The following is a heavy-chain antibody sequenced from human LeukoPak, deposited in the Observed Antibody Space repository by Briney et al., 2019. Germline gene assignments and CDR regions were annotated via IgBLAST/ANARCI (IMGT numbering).Heavy chain of an antibody. V-gene: IGHV1-8*01. D-gene: IGHD4-11*01. Sequence: ASVKVSCKASGYTFTSYDINWVRQATGQGLEWMGWMNPNSGNTGYAQKFQGRVTITRNTSTSTAYMELSSLRSEDTAVYFCAADLPYSNYGPLDYWGQGTLVTVSS. J-gene: IGHJ4*02. CDR1: GYTFTSYD. CDR2: MNPNSGNT. CDR3: AADLPYSNYGPLDY.